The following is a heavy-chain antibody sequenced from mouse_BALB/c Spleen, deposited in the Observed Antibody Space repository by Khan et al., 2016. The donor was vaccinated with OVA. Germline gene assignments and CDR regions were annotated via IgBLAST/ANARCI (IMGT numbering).Heavy chain of an antibody. CDR2: IDPATGDI. D-gene: IGHD2-2*01. V-gene: IGHV14-3*02. J-gene: IGHJ3*01. CDR3: ATLYGYPFAY. CDR1: GFNIKDTY. Sequence: VQLKESGAELVKPGASVKLSCTASGFNIKDTYMHWVKQRPEQGPEWIGRIDPATGDIKYAPKFQDKATITADTSSNTAYLQVNSLTSEDTAVYYCATLYGYPFAYWGQGTLVSVSA.